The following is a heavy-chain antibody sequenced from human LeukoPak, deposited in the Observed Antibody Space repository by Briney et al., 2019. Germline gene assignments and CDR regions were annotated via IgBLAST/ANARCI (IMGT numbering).Heavy chain of an antibody. D-gene: IGHD3-10*02. CDR2: ISSHSSYI. Sequence: GGSLRLSCAASGFTFSSYEMNWVRQAPGKGLEWVSSISSHSSYIYYADSVKGRFTISRDNAKNSLYLQMNSLRAEDTAVYYCAELGITMIGGVWGKGTTVTISS. V-gene: IGHV3-21*01. CDR3: AELGITMIGGV. J-gene: IGHJ6*04. CDR1: GFTFSSYE.